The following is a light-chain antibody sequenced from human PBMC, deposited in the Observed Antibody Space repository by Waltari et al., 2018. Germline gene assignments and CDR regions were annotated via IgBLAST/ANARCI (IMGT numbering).Light chain of an antibody. J-gene: IGLJ2*01. V-gene: IGLV3-27*01. CDR3: HAAADNNWF. Sequence: YDLAQPFSVSVSPGQTATITCSGDVLAEKYVRWFQQRPGQAPTLILYKDTERPSGIPARLSGSSSGSTVTLTIRGALLEDEADYHCHAAADNNWFFGGGTKLTVL. CDR2: KDT. CDR1: VLAEKY.